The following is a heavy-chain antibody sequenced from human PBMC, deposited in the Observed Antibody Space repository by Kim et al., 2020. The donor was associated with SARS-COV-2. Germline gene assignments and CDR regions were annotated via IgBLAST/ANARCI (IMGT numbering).Heavy chain of an antibody. CDR3: AKYHSNYDY. CDR2: GST. D-gene: IGHD4-4*01. J-gene: IGHJ4*02. Sequence: GSTYYADSVKGRFTISRDNSKNTLYLQMNSLRAEDTAVYYCAKYHSNYDYWGQGTLVTVSS. V-gene: IGHV3-23*01.